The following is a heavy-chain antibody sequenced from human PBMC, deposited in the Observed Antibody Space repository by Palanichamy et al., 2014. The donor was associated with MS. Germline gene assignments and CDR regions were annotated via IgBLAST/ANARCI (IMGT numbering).Heavy chain of an antibody. CDR1: GGTFSSYA. CDR3: ARGGGIVVVPAAKSLTYYGMDV. Sequence: VQLVQSGAEVKKPGSSVKVSCKASGGTFSSYAISWVRQAPGQGLEWMGGIIPIFGTANYAQKFQGRVTITADKSTSTAYMELSSLRSEDTAVYYCARGGGIVVVPAAKSLTYYGMDVWGQGTTVTVSS. V-gene: IGHV1-69*06. J-gene: IGHJ6*02. CDR2: IIPIFGTA. D-gene: IGHD2-2*01.